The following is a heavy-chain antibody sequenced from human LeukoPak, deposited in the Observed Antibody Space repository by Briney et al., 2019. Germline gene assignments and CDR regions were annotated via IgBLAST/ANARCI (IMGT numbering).Heavy chain of an antibody. J-gene: IGHJ4*02. CDR1: GYTFTSYG. D-gene: IGHD3-3*01. CDR2: ISAYNGNT. Sequence: ASVKVSCKASGYTFTSYGISWVRQAPGQGLEWMGWISAYNGNTNYAQKLQGRVTMTTDTSTSTAYMELRSLRSDDTAVYYCARVSLTIFGVVITPNFDYWGQGTLVTVSS. V-gene: IGHV1-18*01. CDR3: ARVSLTIFGVVITPNFDY.